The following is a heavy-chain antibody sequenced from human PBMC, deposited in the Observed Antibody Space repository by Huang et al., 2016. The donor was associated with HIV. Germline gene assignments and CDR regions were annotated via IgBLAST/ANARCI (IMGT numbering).Heavy chain of an antibody. D-gene: IGHD2-2*03. CDR1: VYIFTTYS. J-gene: IGHJ3*01. Sequence: QVQLVQSGAEFKKPGASLKLSCAASVYIFTTYSIHWFRRVPGQSLQWLGWINPGNCRMPFLQSCNGRVILSRDLSAATVYMQLSGLTADDTATYFCARAARGDGYHGAFDVWGQGTMVTV. CDR3: ARAARGDGYHGAFDV. V-gene: IGHV1-3*01. CDR2: INPGNCRM.